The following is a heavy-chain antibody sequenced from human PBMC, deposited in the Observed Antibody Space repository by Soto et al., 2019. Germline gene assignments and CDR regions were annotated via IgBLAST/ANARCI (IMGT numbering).Heavy chain of an antibody. D-gene: IGHD2-8*01. CDR3: AKARCTTSNCYVPDY. Sequence: PGWSLRLSCAASGFSFSTYTMSLVRQAPGKGLEWVSAISGSGGSPSYADSVQGRFTISRDNPKKTLYLQMNSLRAEDTAVYYCAKARCTTSNCYVPDYWGQGTLVTVSS. CDR1: GFSFSTYT. J-gene: IGHJ4*02. V-gene: IGHV3-23*01. CDR2: ISGSGGSP.